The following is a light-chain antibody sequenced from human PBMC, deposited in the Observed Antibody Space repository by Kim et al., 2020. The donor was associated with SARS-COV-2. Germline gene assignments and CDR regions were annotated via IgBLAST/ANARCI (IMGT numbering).Light chain of an antibody. CDR2: ESD. Sequence: KDTISCSGSTSNIGNNYVSWYQYLPGTAPKLLTYESDQRPSGVPDRFSASKSGTSATLGITGLQTGDEAEYYCGSWDSSLSAAVFGGGTQLTVL. V-gene: IGLV1-51*01. CDR3: GSWDSSLSAAV. J-gene: IGLJ2*01. CDR1: TSNIGNNY.